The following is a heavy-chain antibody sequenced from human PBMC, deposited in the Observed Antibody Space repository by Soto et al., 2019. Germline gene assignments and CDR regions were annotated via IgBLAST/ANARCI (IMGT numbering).Heavy chain of an antibody. CDR3: ARGRRSGYSYGYFDY. Sequence: ASVKVSCKASGYTFTSYGISWVRQAPGQGLEWMGWISAYNGNTNYAQKLQGRVTMTTDTSTSTAYMELRSLGSDDTAVYYCARGRRSGYSYGYFDYWGQGTQVTVSS. V-gene: IGHV1-18*01. CDR2: ISAYNGNT. CDR1: GYTFTSYG. D-gene: IGHD5-18*01. J-gene: IGHJ4*02.